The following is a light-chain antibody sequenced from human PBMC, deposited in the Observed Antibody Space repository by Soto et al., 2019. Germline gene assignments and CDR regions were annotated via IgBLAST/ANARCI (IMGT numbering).Light chain of an antibody. CDR2: EVT. V-gene: IGLV2-14*01. Sequence: QSALTQPASVSGSPGQSITITCTGTSSDSRDYNYVSWYQQLPGKAPKVIIYEVTNRPSGVSNRFSGSKSGNTASLTISGLQSADEALYFCSSYTTTSTWVFGGGTKLTVL. J-gene: IGLJ3*02. CDR1: SSDSRDYNY. CDR3: SSYTTTSTWV.